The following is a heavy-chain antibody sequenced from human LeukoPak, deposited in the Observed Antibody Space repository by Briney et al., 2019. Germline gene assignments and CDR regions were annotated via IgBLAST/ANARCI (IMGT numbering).Heavy chain of an antibody. J-gene: IGHJ6*02. V-gene: IGHV1-69*01. CDR3: ARENPHFWSGPPHYYYGMDV. CDR1: GGTFSSYA. Sequence: SVKVSCKASGGTFSSYAISWVRQAPGQGLEWMGGIIPIFGTANYAQKFQGRVTITADESTSTAYMELSSLRSEDTAVYYCARENPHFWSGPPHYYYGMDVWGQGTTVTVSS. D-gene: IGHD3-3*02. CDR2: IIPIFGTA.